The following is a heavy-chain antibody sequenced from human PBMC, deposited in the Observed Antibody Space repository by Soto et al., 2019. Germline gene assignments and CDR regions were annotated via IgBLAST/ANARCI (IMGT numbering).Heavy chain of an antibody. Sequence: QLPLQEFGSGLVKPSQTLSLTCAVSGGSISSGGYSWSWIRQPPGKGLEWIGYIYHSGSTYYNPSLKSRVTISVDRSKNQFSLKLSSVTAADTAVYYCASYGDYAEMGVYWGQGTLVTVSS. CDR1: GGSISSGGYS. V-gene: IGHV4-30-2*01. CDR3: ASYGDYAEMGVY. J-gene: IGHJ4*02. CDR2: IYHSGST. D-gene: IGHD4-17*01.